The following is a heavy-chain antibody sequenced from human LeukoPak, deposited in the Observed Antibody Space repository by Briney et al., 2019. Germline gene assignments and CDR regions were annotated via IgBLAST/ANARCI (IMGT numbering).Heavy chain of an antibody. CDR2: ISYDGSNK. D-gene: IGHD2-15*01. J-gene: IGHJ4*02. CDR1: GFTLSSYA. Sequence: GRSLRLSCAASGFTLSSYAMHWVRQAPGKGLEWVAVISYDGSNKYYADSVKGRFTISRDNSKNTLYLQMNSLRAEDTAVYYCARVGRDSQHLDYWGPGTLVTVSS. V-gene: IGHV3-30-3*01. CDR3: ARVGRDSQHLDY.